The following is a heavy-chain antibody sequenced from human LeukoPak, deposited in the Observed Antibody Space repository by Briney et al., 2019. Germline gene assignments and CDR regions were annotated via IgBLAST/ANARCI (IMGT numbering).Heavy chain of an antibody. CDR2: VYYSGTT. J-gene: IGHJ4*02. V-gene: IGHV4-39*07. Sequence: SETLSLTCSVSGGSISLSYYYWGWIRQPPGKALEWIGSVYYSGTTSYNPSLKSRVTMSVDTSKNQFSLKLSSVTAADTAGYYCARGSERRPTILSGRGVEEKLDYWGQGTLATVSS. CDR3: ARGSERRPTILSGRGVEEKLDY. CDR1: GGSISLSYYY. D-gene: IGHD5-24*01.